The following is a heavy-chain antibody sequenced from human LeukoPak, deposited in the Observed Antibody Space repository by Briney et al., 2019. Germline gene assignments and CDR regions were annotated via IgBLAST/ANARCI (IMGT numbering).Heavy chain of an antibody. D-gene: IGHD4-17*01. CDR1: GFTFRNFW. J-gene: IGHJ3*02. CDR2: IMKDGGQK. Sequence: PGGSLRLSCAASGFTFRNFWMNWARQAPGKELEWVASIMKDGGQKKYVDSVKGRFTISRDNAQNSLYLQMSGLRAEDTAIYYCAKDLVDYGDYGPGAFDIWGQGTMVTVSS. CDR3: AKDLVDYGDYGPGAFDI. V-gene: IGHV3-7*03.